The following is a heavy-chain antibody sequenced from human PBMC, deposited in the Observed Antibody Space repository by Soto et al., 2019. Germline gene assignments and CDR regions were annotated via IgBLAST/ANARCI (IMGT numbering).Heavy chain of an antibody. Sequence: SETLSLTCDVYGGSFSGYIWTWIRQPPGKGLQWIGQINHSGNTDCNPSLKSRVTISVDTSRNQFSLNLSSVTAADSAVYYCAGQPTAGSFYDLGSYYYYYGMDVWGQGTTVTVSS. CDR1: GGSFSGYI. J-gene: IGHJ6*02. CDR2: INHSGNT. CDR3: AGQPTAGSFYDLGSYYYYYGMDV. D-gene: IGHD3-16*01. V-gene: IGHV4-34*01.